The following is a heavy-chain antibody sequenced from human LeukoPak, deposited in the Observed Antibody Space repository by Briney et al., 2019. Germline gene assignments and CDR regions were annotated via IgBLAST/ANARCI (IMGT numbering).Heavy chain of an antibody. J-gene: IGHJ5*02. CDR2: IYDSGST. Sequence: SETLSLTCTVSGGSISSYYWSWIRQPPGKGLEWIGYIYDSGSTNYNPSLKSRVTISVDTSKNQFSLKLSSVTAADTAVYYCARSSGYYYGAWFDPWGQGTLVTVSS. CDR3: ARSSGYYYGAWFDP. CDR1: GGSISSYY. D-gene: IGHD3-22*01. V-gene: IGHV4-59*01.